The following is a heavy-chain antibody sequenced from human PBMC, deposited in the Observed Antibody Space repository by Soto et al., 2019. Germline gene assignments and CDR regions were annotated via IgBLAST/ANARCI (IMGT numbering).Heavy chain of an antibody. CDR2: IKNKADGGTA. D-gene: IGHD4-17*01. Sequence: EVQLVESGGDLVKPGGCLRLSCEVSGINFMNACMSWVRQAPGQGLEWVGRIKNKADGGTAVYAAFVRGRFTISRDDSRNTLYLQMNSLDIEYTAVYYCTSDPGDYEDFWGQGTLVTGSS. V-gene: IGHV3-15*01. J-gene: IGHJ4*02. CDR1: GINFMNAC. CDR3: TSDPGDYEDF.